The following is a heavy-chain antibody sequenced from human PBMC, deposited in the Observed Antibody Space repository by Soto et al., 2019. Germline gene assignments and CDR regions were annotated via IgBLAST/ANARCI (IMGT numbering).Heavy chain of an antibody. CDR3: AGYCTNGVCYSYYYYYGMDV. CDR1: GGSISSSSYY. V-gene: IGHV4-39*01. J-gene: IGHJ6*02. Sequence: SETLSLTCTVSGGSISSSSYYWGWIRQPPGKGLEWIGSIYYSGSTYYNPSLKSRVTISVDTSKNQFSLKLSSVTAADTAVYYCAGYCTNGVCYSYYYYYGMDVWGQGTTVNVSS. CDR2: IYYSGST. D-gene: IGHD2-8*01.